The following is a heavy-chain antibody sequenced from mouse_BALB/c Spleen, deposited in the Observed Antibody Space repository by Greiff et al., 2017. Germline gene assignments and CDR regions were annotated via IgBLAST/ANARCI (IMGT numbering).Heavy chain of an antibody. CDR2: ISYSGST. Sequence: EVQLQESGPGLVKPSQSLSLTCTVTGYSITSDYAWNWIRQFPGNKLEWMGYISYSGSTSYNPSLKSRISITRDTSKNQFFLQLNSVTTEDTATYYCARLGLRRGDYYAMDYWGQGTSVTVSS. CDR1: GYSITSDYA. D-gene: IGHD2-2*01. V-gene: IGHV3-2*02. CDR3: ARLGLRRGDYYAMDY. J-gene: IGHJ4*01.